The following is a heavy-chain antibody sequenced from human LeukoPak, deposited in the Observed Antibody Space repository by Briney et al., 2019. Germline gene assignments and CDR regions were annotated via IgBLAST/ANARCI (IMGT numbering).Heavy chain of an antibody. CDR3: ARVPPPYDFWSGSRFDP. J-gene: IGHJ5*02. CDR1: GYTFTSYG. Sequence: ASVKVSCKASGYTFTSYGISWVRQAPGQGLEWMGWISAYNGNTNYAQKLQGRVTMTTDTSTSTAYMELRSLRSDDTAVYYCARVPPPYDFWSGSRFDPWGQGTLVTVSS. D-gene: IGHD3-3*01. CDR2: ISAYNGNT. V-gene: IGHV1-18*01.